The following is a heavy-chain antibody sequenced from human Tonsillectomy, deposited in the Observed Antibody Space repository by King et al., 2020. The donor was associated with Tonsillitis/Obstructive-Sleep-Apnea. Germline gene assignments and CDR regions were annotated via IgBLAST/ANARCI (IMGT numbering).Heavy chain of an antibody. CDR2: TYYRSNWYN. CDR1: GDSVSSSSAA. Sequence: VQLQQSGPGLVKPSQTLSVTCVISGDSVSSSSAAWTWIRQSPSRGLEWLGRTYYRSNWYNDYAASVKSRISINVDTSKNQFSLHLTSVTPGDTAVYYCAREYSYDSSGYRADTFDVWGQGTMVTVSS. CDR3: AREYSYDSSGYRADTFDV. D-gene: IGHD3-22*01. V-gene: IGHV6-1*01. J-gene: IGHJ3*01.